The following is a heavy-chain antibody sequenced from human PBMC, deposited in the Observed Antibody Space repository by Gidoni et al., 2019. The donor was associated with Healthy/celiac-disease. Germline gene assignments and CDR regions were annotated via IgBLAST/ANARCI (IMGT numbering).Heavy chain of an antibody. CDR2: IWYDGSNK. V-gene: IGHV3-33*01. CDR1: GFTFSSYG. CDR3: ARGSAEVEWELPKNFDY. D-gene: IGHD1-26*01. J-gene: IGHJ4*02. Sequence: QVQLVESGGGVVQPGRSLRLSCAASGFTFSSYGMHWVRQAPGKGLEWVAVIWYDGSNKYYADSVKGRFTISRDNSKNTLYLQMNSLRAEDTAVYYCARGSAEVEWELPKNFDYWGQGTLVTVSS.